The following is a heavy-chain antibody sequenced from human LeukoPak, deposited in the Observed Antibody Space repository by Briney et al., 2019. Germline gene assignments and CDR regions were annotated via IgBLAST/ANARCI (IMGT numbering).Heavy chain of an antibody. V-gene: IGHV3-43D*03. J-gene: IGHJ6*03. Sequence: GGSLRLSCAASGFTFSSYEMNWVRQAPGKGLEWVSLISWDGGSTYYADSVKGRFTISRDNSKNSLYLQMNSLRAEDTALYYCAKDRDFWGVGDYYMDVWGKGTTVTVSS. CDR2: ISWDGGST. D-gene: IGHD3-3*01. CDR3: AKDRDFWGVGDYYMDV. CDR1: GFTFSSYE.